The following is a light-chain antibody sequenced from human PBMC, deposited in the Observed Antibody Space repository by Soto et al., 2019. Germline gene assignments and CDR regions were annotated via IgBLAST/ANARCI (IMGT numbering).Light chain of an antibody. V-gene: IGLV1-47*01. CDR2: RDN. CDR3: AAWDDTVRSYV. J-gene: IGLJ1*01. CDR1: ISNIATNY. Sequence: QSVLTQPPSVSGTPGQRVTISCSGGISNIATNYVHWFQQLPGTAPKVLSNRDNQRPSGGPDRFSGSKSGTSASLAISGLRSEDEGEYYCAAWDDTVRSYVFGTGTKLTVL.